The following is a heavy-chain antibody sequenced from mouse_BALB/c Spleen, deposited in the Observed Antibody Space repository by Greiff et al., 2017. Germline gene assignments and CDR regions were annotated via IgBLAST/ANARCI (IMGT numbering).Heavy chain of an antibody. J-gene: IGHJ1*01. CDR1: GYSFTSYW. V-gene: IGHV1-5*01. Sequence: VQLQQSGTVLVRPGASVKMSCKASGYSFTSYWMHWVNQRPGQGLEWIGAIYPGNSDTSYNQKFKGKAKLTAVTSASTAYMELSSLTNEDSAVYYCTRRVGNYGYFDVWGAGTTVTVSS. CDR2: IYPGNSDT. CDR3: TRRVGNYGYFDV. D-gene: IGHD2-1*01.